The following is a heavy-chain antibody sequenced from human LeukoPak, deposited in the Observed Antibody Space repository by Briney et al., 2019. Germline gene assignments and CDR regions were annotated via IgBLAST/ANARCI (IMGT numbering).Heavy chain of an antibody. D-gene: IGHD2-15*01. Sequence: GGSLRLSCAASGFTFSSYSMNWVRQAPGKGLEWASSISSSSYIYYADSVKGRFTISRDDAKNSLYLQMNSLRAEDTAVYYCAREGSVVVVAAADFDYWGQGTLVTVSS. CDR1: GFTFSSYS. V-gene: IGHV3-21*01. CDR3: AREGSVVVVAAADFDY. CDR2: ISSSSYI. J-gene: IGHJ4*02.